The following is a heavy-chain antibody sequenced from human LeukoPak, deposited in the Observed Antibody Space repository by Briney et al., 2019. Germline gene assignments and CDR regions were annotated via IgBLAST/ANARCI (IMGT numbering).Heavy chain of an antibody. CDR2: ISGSGGST. Sequence: GGSLRLSCAASGFTFSSYAMSWVRQAPGKGLEWVSAISGSGGSTYYTDSVKGRFTISRDNSKNTLYLQMNSLRAEDAAVYYCAKGKFSSSSNYFDYWGQGTLVTVSP. D-gene: IGHD6-6*01. V-gene: IGHV3-23*01. J-gene: IGHJ4*02. CDR1: GFTFSSYA. CDR3: AKGKFSSSSNYFDY.